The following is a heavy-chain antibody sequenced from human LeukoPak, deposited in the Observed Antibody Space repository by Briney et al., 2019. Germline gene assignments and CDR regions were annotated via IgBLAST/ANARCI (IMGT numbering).Heavy chain of an antibody. J-gene: IGHJ4*02. CDR2: INPNSGGT. CDR3: VRDSSATDAFDY. CDR1: GYTFTGYY. D-gene: IGHD2-21*02. V-gene: IGHV1-2*06. Sequence: GASVKVSCKASGYTFTGYYMHWVRQAPGQGLEWMGRINPNSGGTNYAQKFQGRVTMTRDTSISTAYMELSRLRSDDTAVYYCVRDSSATDAFDYWGQGTLVTVSS.